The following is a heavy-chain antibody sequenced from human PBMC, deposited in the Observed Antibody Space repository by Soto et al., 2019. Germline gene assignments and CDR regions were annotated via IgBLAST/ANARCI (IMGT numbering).Heavy chain of an antibody. J-gene: IGHJ6*02. D-gene: IGHD2-15*01. V-gene: IGHV3-66*02. CDR1: GFTVSNNF. CDR3: AKDGLFCSGGSCYPMDYYYYGMDV. Sequence: PGGSLRLSCAASGFTVSNNFMSWVRQGPGKGLEWVSTIYRGDSTYYADSVKGRFTISRDNSKNTLYLQMNSLRAEDTAVYYCAKDGLFCSGGSCYPMDYYYYGMDVWGQGTTVTVSS. CDR2: IYRGDST.